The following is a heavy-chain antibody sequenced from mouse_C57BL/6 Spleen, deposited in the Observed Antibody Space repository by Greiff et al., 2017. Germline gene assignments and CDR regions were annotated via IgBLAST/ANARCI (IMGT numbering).Heavy chain of an antibody. CDR3: AREGYYGYDVWFAY. Sequence: QVQLQQSGAELVKPGASVKISCKASGYAFSSYWMNWVKQRPGKGLEWIGQIYPGDGDTNYNGKFKGKAPLTSDKSSSTAYMQLSSLTSEDSAVYFCAREGYYGYDVWFAYWGQGTLVTVSA. J-gene: IGHJ3*01. CDR1: GYAFSSYW. D-gene: IGHD2-2*01. CDR2: IYPGDGDT. V-gene: IGHV1-80*01.